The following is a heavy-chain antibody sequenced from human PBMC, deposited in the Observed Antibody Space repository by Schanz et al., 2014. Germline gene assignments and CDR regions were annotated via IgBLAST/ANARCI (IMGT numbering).Heavy chain of an antibody. CDR3: ARDRDQWDGNYLDY. V-gene: IGHV1-18*01. J-gene: IGHJ4*02. Sequence: QVQLVQSGGEVKTPGASVKVSCKASGYTFTRSVISWVRQAPGQGLEWMGWIGGSHGNTNFAQKFQGRVTMTTDTXXXXVYMELRSLXXXXXXXXYCARDRDQWDGNYLDYWGQGTLVTVSS. D-gene: IGHD1-26*01. CDR1: GYTFTRSV. CDR2: IGGSHGNT.